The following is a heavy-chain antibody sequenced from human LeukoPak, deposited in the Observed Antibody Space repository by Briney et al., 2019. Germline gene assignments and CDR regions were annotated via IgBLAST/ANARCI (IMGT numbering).Heavy chain of an antibody. V-gene: IGHV2-5*02. J-gene: IGHJ4*02. D-gene: IGHD6-19*01. CDR2: IYWDDDK. CDR3: AQAEGYSSGWYYFDY. Sequence: SGPTLVNPTQTLTLTCTFSGFSLSTSGVGVGWIRQPPEKALEWLALIYWDDDKRYSPSLKSRLTITKDTSKNQVVLTMTNMDPVDTATYYCAQAEGYSSGWYYFDYWGQGTLVTVSS. CDR1: GFSLSTSGVG.